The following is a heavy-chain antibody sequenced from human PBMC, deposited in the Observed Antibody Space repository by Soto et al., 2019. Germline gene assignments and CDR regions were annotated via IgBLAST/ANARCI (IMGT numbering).Heavy chain of an antibody. D-gene: IGHD1-26*01. Sequence: ASVPVSCKASGSTFTSYDINWVRQATGQGLEWMGWMNPNSGNTGYAQKFQGRVTMTRNTSISTAYMELSSLRSEDTAVYYCAREGTDTRMDVWGKGTTVTVSS. CDR3: AREGTDTRMDV. CDR1: GSTFTSYD. J-gene: IGHJ6*04. V-gene: IGHV1-8*01. CDR2: MNPNSGNT.